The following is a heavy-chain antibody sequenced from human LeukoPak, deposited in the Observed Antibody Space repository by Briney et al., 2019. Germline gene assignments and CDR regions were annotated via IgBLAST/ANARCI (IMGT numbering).Heavy chain of an antibody. CDR1: GYTLTSYF. CDR3: ARDQDWNYAFDI. CDR2: INPSGGST. D-gene: IGHD1-7*01. V-gene: IGHV1-46*01. Sequence: ASVKVSCKASGYTLTSYFIHWVRQAPGQGLEWMGIINPSGGSTSYAQKFQGRVTMTRDTSTSTVYMELSSLRAEDTAVYYCARDQDWNYAFDIWGQGTMVTVSS. J-gene: IGHJ3*02.